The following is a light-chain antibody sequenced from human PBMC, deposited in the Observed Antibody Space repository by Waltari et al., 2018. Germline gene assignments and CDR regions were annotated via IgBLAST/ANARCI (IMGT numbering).Light chain of an antibody. J-gene: IGLJ3*02. V-gene: IGLV2-8*01. CDR1: SSAVGGYHY. CDR3: SSYAGSNNLGV. CDR2: EVS. Sequence: QSALTQPPSASGSPGQSVTISCTGTSSAVGGYHYVSWYQQHPGKAPKPMIYEVSKRPSGVPDRFSGSKSGNTASLTVSGLQAEDEADYYCSSYAGSNNLGVFGGGTKLTVL.